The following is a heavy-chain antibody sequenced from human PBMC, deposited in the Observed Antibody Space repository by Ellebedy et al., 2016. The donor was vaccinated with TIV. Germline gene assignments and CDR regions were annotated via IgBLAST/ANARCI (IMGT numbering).Heavy chain of an antibody. CDR2: IYYSGST. J-gene: IGHJ4*02. CDR1: GGSISSYY. CDR3: ARGRRGLWFGELLRFLGY. D-gene: IGHD3-10*01. V-gene: IGHV4-59*01. Sequence: SETLSLTCTVSGGSISSYYWSWIRQPPGKGLEWIGYIYYSGSTNYNPSLKSRVTISVDTSKNQFSLKLSSVTAADTAVYYCARGRRGLWFGELLRFLGYWGQGTLVTVSS.